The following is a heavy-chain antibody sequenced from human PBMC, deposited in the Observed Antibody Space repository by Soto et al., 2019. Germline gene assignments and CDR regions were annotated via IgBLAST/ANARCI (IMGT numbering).Heavy chain of an antibody. CDR1: GGSISSGGYY. D-gene: IGHD5-18*01. V-gene: IGHV4-31*03. CDR2: IYYSGST. CDR3: AREGSIQLSSSNYGFTDY. J-gene: IGHJ4*02. Sequence: SETLSLTCTVSGGSISSGGYYWSWIRQHPGKGLEWIGYIYYSGSTYYNPSLKSRVTISVDTSKNQFSLKLSSVTAADTAMYYCAREGSIQLSSSNYGFTDYWGQGTLVTVSS.